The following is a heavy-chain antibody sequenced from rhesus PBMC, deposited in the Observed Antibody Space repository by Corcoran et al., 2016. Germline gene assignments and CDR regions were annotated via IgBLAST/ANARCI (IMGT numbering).Heavy chain of an antibody. J-gene: IGHJ2*01. CDR2: LEPEDSEA. CDR1: GYTFTDHH. D-gene: IGHD3-3*01. V-gene: IGHV1-111*02. CDR3: ARRTGYYYWYFDI. Sequence: EVQLVQSWAEVKKPGATVKISCKASGYTFTDHHLNWVRQAHVKGLEWMGGLEPEDSEAGYAQKFQDRVTMTADMSQATAYMELDSLRSEDTAVYYCARRTGYYYWYFDIWGPGTPITISS.